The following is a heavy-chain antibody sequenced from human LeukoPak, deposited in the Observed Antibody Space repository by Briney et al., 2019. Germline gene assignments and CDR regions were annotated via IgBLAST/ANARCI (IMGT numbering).Heavy chain of an antibody. CDR1: GGSISSSSYY. D-gene: IGHD5-18*01. CDR2: IYYSGST. CDR3: ARHVGGYSYPGYEFDY. Sequence: KSSETLFLTCTVSGGSISSSSYYWGWIRQPPGKGLEWIGSIYYSGSTYYNPSLKSRVTISVDTSKNQFSLKLSSVTAADTAVYYCARHVGGYSYPGYEFDYWGQGTLVTVSS. V-gene: IGHV4-39*01. J-gene: IGHJ4*02.